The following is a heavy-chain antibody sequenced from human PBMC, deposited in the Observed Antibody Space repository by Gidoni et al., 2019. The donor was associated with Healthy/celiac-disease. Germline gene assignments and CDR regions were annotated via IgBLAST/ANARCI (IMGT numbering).Heavy chain of an antibody. Sequence: EVQLVESGGGLVQPGGSLRLSCAASGFTFSSYEMNWVRQAPGKGLEWVSYISSSGSTIYYADSVKGRFTISRENAKNSLYLQMNSLRAEDTAVYYCARDRCSGGSCYSYYFDYWGQGTLVTVSS. D-gene: IGHD2-15*01. CDR1: GFTFSSYE. V-gene: IGHV3-48*03. CDR3: ARDRCSGGSCYSYYFDY. J-gene: IGHJ4*02. CDR2: ISSSGSTI.